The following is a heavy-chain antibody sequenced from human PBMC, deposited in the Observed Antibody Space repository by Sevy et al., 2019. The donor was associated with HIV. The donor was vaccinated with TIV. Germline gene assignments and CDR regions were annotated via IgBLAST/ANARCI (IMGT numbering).Heavy chain of an antibody. V-gene: IGHV3-30*18. CDR3: AKGVLGELSLSLFDI. CDR1: GFTFSTYG. Sequence: GGSLRLSCAASGFTFSTYGMHWVRQAPGKGLEWVALISDDGNKKYYADSVKGRFTISSDKSKNTLYLQMSSRRTEDTAVYYCAKGVLGELSLSLFDIWGQGTLVTVSS. J-gene: IGHJ3*02. D-gene: IGHD3-16*02. CDR2: ISDDGNKK.